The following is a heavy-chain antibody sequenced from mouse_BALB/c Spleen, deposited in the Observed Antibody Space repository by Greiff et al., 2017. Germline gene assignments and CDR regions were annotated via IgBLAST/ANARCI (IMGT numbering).Heavy chain of an antibody. D-gene: IGHD2-3*01. CDR1: GFTFSSYA. CDR2: ISSGGST. Sequence: EVQGVESGGGLVKPGGSLKLSCAASGFTFSSYAMSWVRQTPEKRLEWVASISSGGSTYYPDSVKGRFTISRDNARNILYLQMSSLRSEDTAMYCCARKDDDGYPWFAYWGQGTLVTVSA. CDR3: ARKDDDGYPWFAY. J-gene: IGHJ3*01. V-gene: IGHV5-6-5*01.